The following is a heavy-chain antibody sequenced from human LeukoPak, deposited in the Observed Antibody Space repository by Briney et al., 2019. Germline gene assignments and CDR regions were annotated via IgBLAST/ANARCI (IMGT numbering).Heavy chain of an antibody. Sequence: SETLSLTCTVSGASISSDPYYWSWIRQPPGKGLGWIGEINHSGSTNYNPSLNSRVTISVDTSKHQFSLKLSSVTAADTAVYYCARHRCSGGSCYPMNWFDPWGQGTLVTVSS. CDR2: INHSGST. J-gene: IGHJ5*02. CDR1: GASISSDPYY. D-gene: IGHD2-15*01. V-gene: IGHV4-39*01. CDR3: ARHRCSGGSCYPMNWFDP.